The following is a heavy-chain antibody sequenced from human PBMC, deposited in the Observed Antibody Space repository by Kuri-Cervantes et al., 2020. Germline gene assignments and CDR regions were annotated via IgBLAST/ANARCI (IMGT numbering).Heavy chain of an antibody. J-gene: IGHJ4*02. D-gene: IGHD3-10*01. Sequence: GSLRLSCTVSGGSISSSSYYWGWIRQPPGKGLEWIGSIYYSGSTYYNPSLKSRVTISVDTSKNQFSLKLSSVTAADTAVYYCARRSDVLLWFGESWGQGTLVTCYS. CDR2: IYYSGST. V-gene: IGHV4-39*01. CDR3: ARRSDVLLWFGES. CDR1: GGSISSSSYY.